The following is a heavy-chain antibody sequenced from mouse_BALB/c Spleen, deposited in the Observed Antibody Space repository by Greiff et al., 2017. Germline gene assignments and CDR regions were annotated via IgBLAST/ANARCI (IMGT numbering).Heavy chain of an antibody. CDR3: ARPTVVATRGFAY. CDR1: GFTFSSFG. V-gene: IGHV5-17*02. Sequence: EVKLMESGGGLVQPGGSRKLSCAASGFTFSSFGMHWVRQAPEKGLEWVAYISSGSSTIYYADTVKGRFTISRDNPKNTLFLQMTSLRSEDTAMYYCARPTVVATRGFAYWGQGTLVTVSA. J-gene: IGHJ3*01. D-gene: IGHD1-1*01. CDR2: ISSGSSTI.